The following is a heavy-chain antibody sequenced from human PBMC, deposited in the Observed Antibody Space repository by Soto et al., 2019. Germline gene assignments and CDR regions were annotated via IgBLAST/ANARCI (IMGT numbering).Heavy chain of an antibody. V-gene: IGHV4-34*01. CDR2: INHSGST. D-gene: IGHD2-2*01. CDR1: GGSFSGYY. Sequence: SETLSLTYAVYGGSFSGYYWSWIRQPPGKGLEWIGEINHSGSTNYNPSLKSRVTISVDTSKNQFSLKLSSVAAADTAVYYCARVGCSSTSCSKLNWFDPWGQGTLVTVSS. CDR3: ARVGCSSTSCSKLNWFDP. J-gene: IGHJ5*02.